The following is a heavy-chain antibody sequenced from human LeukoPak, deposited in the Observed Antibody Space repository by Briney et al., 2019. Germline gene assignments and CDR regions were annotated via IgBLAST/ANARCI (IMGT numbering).Heavy chain of an antibody. Sequence: SETLSLTCTVSGGSISSYYWSWIRQPAGKGLEWIGRIYTSGATNYNPSLKSRVTISVDTSKNQFSLKLSSVTAADTAVYYCARNAYDCGSSSCYSGDAFDIWGQGTMVTVSS. CDR3: ARNAYDCGSSSCYSGDAFDI. V-gene: IGHV4-4*07. D-gene: IGHD6-13*01. J-gene: IGHJ3*02. CDR2: IYTSGAT. CDR1: GGSISSYY.